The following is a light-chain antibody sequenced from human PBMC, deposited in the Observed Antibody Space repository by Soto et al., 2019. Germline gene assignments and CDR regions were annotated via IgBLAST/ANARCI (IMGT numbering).Light chain of an antibody. CDR3: QHYGSSPPVT. J-gene: IGKJ5*01. Sequence: EIGLTQSPGTLSLSPGESATLSCRTSQTTSGKYLAWYQQRPGLAPRLLVYGASRRATGIPDRFRGSGSGTEFTLTISGLEPEDFAVYFCQHYGSSPPVTFGQGTRLEIK. CDR1: QTTSGKY. CDR2: GAS. V-gene: IGKV3-20*01.